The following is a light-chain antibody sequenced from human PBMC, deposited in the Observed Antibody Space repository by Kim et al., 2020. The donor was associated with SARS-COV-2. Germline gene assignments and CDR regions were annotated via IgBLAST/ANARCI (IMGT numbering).Light chain of an antibody. J-gene: IGKJ1*01. CDR1: QSVSSSY. V-gene: IGKV3-20*01. CDR3: QQYGSSPQRT. CDR2: GAS. Sequence: PGERATRSCRASQSVSSSYLAWYQQKPGQAPRLLIYGASSRATGIPDRFSGSGSGTDFTLTISRLEPEDCAVYYCQQYGSSPQRTFGQGTKVDIK.